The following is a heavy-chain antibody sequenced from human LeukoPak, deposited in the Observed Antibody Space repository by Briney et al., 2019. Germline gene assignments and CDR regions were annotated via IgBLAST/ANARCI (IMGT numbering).Heavy chain of an antibody. V-gene: IGHV3-48*03. Sequence: GGSLRLSYVASGITFSSYEMDWVRQAPGKGLESISCMSSSGGPIYYADTVKGRFTISRDNAKSSLYLQMNTLSAEDTAVYYCAILLSDTAMFLDYWGQGTLVTVSS. CDR2: MSSSGGPI. CDR3: AILLSDTAMFLDY. CDR1: GITFSSYE. D-gene: IGHD5-18*01. J-gene: IGHJ4*02.